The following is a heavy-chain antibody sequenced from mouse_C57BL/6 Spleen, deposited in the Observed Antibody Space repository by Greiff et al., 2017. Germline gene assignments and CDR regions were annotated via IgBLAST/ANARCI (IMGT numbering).Heavy chain of an antibody. Sequence: EVQLVESGPELVKPGASVKISCKASGYSFTDYNMNWVKQSNGKSLEWIGVINPNYGTTSYNQKFKGKATLTVDQSSSTAYMQLNSLTSEDSAVYDCERREGIYDGCYGGGFDYWGQGTTLTVSS. CDR3: ERREGIYDGCYGGGFDY. CDR1: GYSFTDYN. CDR2: INPNYGTT. J-gene: IGHJ2*01. D-gene: IGHD2-3*01. V-gene: IGHV1-39*01.